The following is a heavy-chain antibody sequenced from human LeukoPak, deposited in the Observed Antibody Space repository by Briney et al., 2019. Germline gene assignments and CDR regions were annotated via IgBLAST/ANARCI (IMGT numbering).Heavy chain of an antibody. V-gene: IGHV3-21*01. J-gene: IGHJ4*02. CDR2: ISSGSTYI. Sequence: GGSLRLSCAASGFTFSSYSMDWVRQAPGKGLEWVSSISSGSTYISYADSVKGRFTISRDNAKNSLYLQMNSLRAEDTAVYYCARQYCSGGSCYYFDYWGQGTLVTVSS. CDR3: ARQYCSGGSCYYFDY. D-gene: IGHD2-15*01. CDR1: GFTFSSYS.